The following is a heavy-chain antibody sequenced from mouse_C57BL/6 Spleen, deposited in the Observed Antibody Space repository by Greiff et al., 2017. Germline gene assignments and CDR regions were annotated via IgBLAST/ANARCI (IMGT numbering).Heavy chain of an antibody. CDR2: INPSTGGT. CDR1: GYSFTGYY. J-gene: IGHJ3*01. V-gene: IGHV1-42*01. CDR3: ARIGGYYRCAY. D-gene: IGHD2-3*01. Sequence: EVQLVESGPELVKPGASVKISCKASGYSFTGYYMNWVKQSPEKSLEWIGEINPSTGGTTYNQKFKAKATLTVDKSSSTAYMQLKSLTSEDSAVYYCARIGGYYRCAYWGQGTLVTVSA.